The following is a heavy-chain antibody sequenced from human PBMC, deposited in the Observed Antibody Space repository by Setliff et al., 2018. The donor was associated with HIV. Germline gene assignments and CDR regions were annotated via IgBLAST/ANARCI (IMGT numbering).Heavy chain of an antibody. Sequence: KPGGSLRLSCAASGFTFRNYKFNWVRQAPGRGLEWVSSISIGSGGAIDYADSVQGRFTISRDNSKNSLYLQMNGLRVEDTGVYYCARDYLYYNLYNGSPVYGMDVWGQGTTVTVSS. V-gene: IGHV3-21*01. CDR3: ARDYLYYNLYNGSPVYGMDV. CDR1: GFTFRNYK. CDR2: ISIGSGGAI. J-gene: IGHJ6*02. D-gene: IGHD3-3*01.